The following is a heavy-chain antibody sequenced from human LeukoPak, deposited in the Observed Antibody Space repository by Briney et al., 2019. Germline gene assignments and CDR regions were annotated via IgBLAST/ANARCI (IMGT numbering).Heavy chain of an antibody. Sequence: GGSLRLSCAASGFTFSSYWMSWVRQAPGKGLEWVSSISSSSTYIYYADSVKGRFTISRDNAKNSLYLQMNSLRAEDTAVYYCARNFPWLTDWGQGTLVTVSS. CDR2: ISSSSTYI. CDR1: GFTFSSYW. J-gene: IGHJ4*02. V-gene: IGHV3-21*01. CDR3: ARNFPWLTD. D-gene: IGHD5-12*01.